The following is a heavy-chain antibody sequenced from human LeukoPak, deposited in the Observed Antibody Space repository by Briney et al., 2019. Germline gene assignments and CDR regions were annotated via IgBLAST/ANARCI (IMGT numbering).Heavy chain of an antibody. D-gene: IGHD6-19*01. CDR1: GGSISSGGYS. J-gene: IGHJ4*02. V-gene: IGHV4-30-2*01. CDR2: IYHSGST. Sequence: SSETLSLTCAVSGGSISSGGYSWSWIRQPPGKGLEWIGYIYHSGSTYYNPSLKSRVTISVDRSKNQFSLKLSSVTAADTAVYYCARGSVAGAIDYWGQGTLVTVSS. CDR3: ARGSVAGAIDY.